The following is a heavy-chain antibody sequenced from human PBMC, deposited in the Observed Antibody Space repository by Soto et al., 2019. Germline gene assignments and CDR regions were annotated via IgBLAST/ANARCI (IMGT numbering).Heavy chain of an antibody. D-gene: IGHD2-2*01. CDR2: INPGDSHT. Sequence: GESLKISCKGSGYSFTSYWIGWVRQMPGKGLEWMGIINPGDSHTRYSPSFQGQVTISADKSINTAYVQWSGLKASDTAIYYCARLGLTKYCRSSTRYSMDVWGQGTTVTVSS. CDR1: GYSFTSYW. CDR3: ARLGLTKYCRSSTRYSMDV. V-gene: IGHV5-51*01. J-gene: IGHJ6*02.